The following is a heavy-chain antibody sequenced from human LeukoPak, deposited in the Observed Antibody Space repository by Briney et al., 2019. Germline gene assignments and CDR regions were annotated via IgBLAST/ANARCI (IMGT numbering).Heavy chain of an antibody. CDR1: GYTFTSYY. V-gene: IGHV1-46*01. D-gene: IGHD1-26*01. CDR3: ARAGTATTFDY. Sequence: GASVKVSCKASGYTFTSYYMHWVLQAPGPGLESMGIINPSGCSTSYAQKFQGRITMTRDTSISTAYMELSRLSSDDPAVYYCARAGTATTFDYWGQGTLVTVSS. J-gene: IGHJ4*02. CDR2: INPSGCST.